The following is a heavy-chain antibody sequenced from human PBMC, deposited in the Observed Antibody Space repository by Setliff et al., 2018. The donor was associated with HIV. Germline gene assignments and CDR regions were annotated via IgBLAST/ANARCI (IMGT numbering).Heavy chain of an antibody. CDR3: AKEGEWQRSRGYMDV. CDR1: GFTFSNYA. D-gene: IGHD5-12*01. CDR2: ISYDGNNK. V-gene: IGHV3-30*18. J-gene: IGHJ6*03. Sequence: GGSLRLSCEVSGFTFSNYAMHWVRQAPGKGLEWVAVISYDGNNKYYSDSVKGRFTISRDNSKNALYLQMKSLRAEDTAIYYCAKEGEWQRSRGYMDVWGKGTMVTVSS.